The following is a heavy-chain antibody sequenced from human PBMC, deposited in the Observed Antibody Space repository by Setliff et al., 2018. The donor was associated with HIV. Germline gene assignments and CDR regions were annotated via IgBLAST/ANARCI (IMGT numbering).Heavy chain of an antibody. V-gene: IGHV1-69*05. Sequence: VKVSCKASGGTFSSYAISWVRQAPGQGLEWMGGIIPIFGTANYAQKFQGRVTITTDESTSTAYMELSSLRSEDTAVYYCARDRAVVVAATLGGWFDPWGQGTLVTVS. J-gene: IGHJ5*02. CDR2: IIPIFGTA. CDR1: GGTFSSYA. CDR3: ARDRAVVVAATLGGWFDP. D-gene: IGHD2-15*01.